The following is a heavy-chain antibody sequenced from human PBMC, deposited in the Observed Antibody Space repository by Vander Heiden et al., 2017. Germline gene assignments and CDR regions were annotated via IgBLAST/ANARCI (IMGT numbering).Heavy chain of an antibody. V-gene: IGHV1-69*01. CDR2: IIPIFGTA. D-gene: IGHD3-3*01. CDR1: GGTFRSYA. CDR3: ARKEEFWSGKYYGMDV. Sequence: QVQLVQSGAEVKKPGSSVKVSCKASGGTFRSYAISWVRQAPGQGLEWMGGIIPIFGTANYAQKFQGRVTITADESTSTAYMELSSLRSEETAVYYCARKEEFWSGKYYGMDVWGQGTTVTVSS. J-gene: IGHJ6*02.